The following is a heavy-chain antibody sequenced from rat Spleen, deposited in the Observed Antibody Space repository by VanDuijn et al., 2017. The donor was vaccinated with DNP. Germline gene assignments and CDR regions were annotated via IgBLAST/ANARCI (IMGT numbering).Heavy chain of an antibody. D-gene: IGHD1-6*01. CDR1: GISLTSYA. V-gene: IGHV2-6*01. J-gene: IGHJ1*01. CDR3: TRVLYNGYQRHYWSFDF. CDR2: ISSGENT. Sequence: QVRLRESGPGLVQPSHTLSLTCTVSGISLTSYAVSWVRQPPGKGLEWIAAISSGENTYYNPALKTRLSISRDTSKSQVFLKMNSLQTEDTAIYFCTRVLYNGYQRHYWSFDFWGPGTMVTVSS.